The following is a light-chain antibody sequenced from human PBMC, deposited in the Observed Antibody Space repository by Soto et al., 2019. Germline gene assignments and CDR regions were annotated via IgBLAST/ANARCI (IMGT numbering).Light chain of an antibody. V-gene: IGLV2-14*01. Sequence: QSALTQPASVSGSPGQSITISCTGTSSDVGGYKYVSWYQQQPGKAPKLMIYEVSNWPSGGSNRFSGSKSGNTASLTISGLQAEDEADYYCSSYTTTNTYVFGSGTKLTVL. J-gene: IGLJ1*01. CDR3: SSYTTTNTYV. CDR2: EVS. CDR1: SSDVGGYKY.